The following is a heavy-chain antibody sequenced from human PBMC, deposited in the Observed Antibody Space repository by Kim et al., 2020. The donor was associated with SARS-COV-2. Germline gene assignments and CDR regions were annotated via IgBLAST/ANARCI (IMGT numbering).Heavy chain of an antibody. D-gene: IGHD3-10*01. Sequence: GGSLRLSCAASGFTFSSYGMHWVRQAPGKGLEWVAVISYDGSNKYYADSVKGRFTISRDNSKNTLYLQMNSLRAEDTAVYYCAKVTGSSWFGGYAFDIWG. V-gene: IGHV3-30*18. CDR1: GFTFSSYG. CDR3: AKVTGSSWFGGYAFDI. J-gene: IGHJ3*02. CDR2: ISYDGSNK.